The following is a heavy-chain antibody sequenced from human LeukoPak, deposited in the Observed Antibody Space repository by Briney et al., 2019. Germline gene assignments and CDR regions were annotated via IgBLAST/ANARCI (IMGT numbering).Heavy chain of an antibody. CDR2: INPNSGGT. CDR1: GYTFTGFH. CDR3: ARGVAGVYFYYYMDV. Sequence: ASVKVSCKASGYTFTGFHMHWVRQAPGQGLEWMGWINPNSGGTNYAQKFQGRVTMTRDTSISTVYIELSRLRSDDTAVYYCARGVAGVYFYYYMDVWGKGTTVTVSS. V-gene: IGHV1-2*02. D-gene: IGHD1-14*01. J-gene: IGHJ6*03.